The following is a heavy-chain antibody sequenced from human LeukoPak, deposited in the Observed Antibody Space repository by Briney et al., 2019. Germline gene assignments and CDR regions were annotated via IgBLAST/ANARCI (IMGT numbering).Heavy chain of an antibody. J-gene: IGHJ6*02. V-gene: IGHV3-23*01. Sequence: GGSLRLSCAASGFTFSSYAMSWVRQTPGKGLEWVSAISGSGGSTYYADSVKGRFTISRDNSKNTLFQQMNSLRAEDTAPYYCAKSVAIYFYYGLDVWGQGTTVAVSS. D-gene: IGHD3-3*01. CDR1: GFTFSSYA. CDR3: AKSVAIYFYYGLDV. CDR2: ISGSGGST.